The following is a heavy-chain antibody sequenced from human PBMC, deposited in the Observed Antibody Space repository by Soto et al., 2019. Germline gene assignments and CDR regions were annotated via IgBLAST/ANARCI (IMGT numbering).Heavy chain of an antibody. CDR2: IYSGGST. Sequence: GGSLRLSCAASGFTVSSNYMSWVRQAPGKGLEWVSVIYSGGSTYYADSVKGRFTISRDNSKNTLYLQMNSLRAEDTAVYYCATKRGYGDYYFDYWGQGTLVTVSS. CDR3: ATKRGYGDYYFDY. D-gene: IGHD4-17*01. J-gene: IGHJ4*02. CDR1: GFTVSSNY. V-gene: IGHV3-53*01.